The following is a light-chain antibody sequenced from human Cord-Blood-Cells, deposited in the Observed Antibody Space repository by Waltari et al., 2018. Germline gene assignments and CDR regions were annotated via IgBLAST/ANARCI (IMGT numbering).Light chain of an antibody. J-gene: IGKJ1*01. V-gene: IGKV3-11*01. CDR2: DAS. CDR1: QSVSSY. Sequence: PGERATLSCRASQSVSSYLAWYQQKPGQAPRLLIYDASNRATGIPARFSGSGSGTDLTLTISSLEPEDFAVYYCQQRSNWPPWTFGQGTKVEIK. CDR3: QQRSNWPPWT.